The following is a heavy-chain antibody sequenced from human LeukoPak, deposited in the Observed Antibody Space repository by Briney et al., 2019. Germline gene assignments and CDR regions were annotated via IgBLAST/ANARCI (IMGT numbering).Heavy chain of an antibody. D-gene: IGHD4-17*01. CDR3: AKDIEVDGLRGYFDY. Sequence: GGSLRLSCAASGFTFSSYALSWVRQGPGKGLEWVSTFSGSAGSTYYADSVKGRFIISRDTSNNTLYLQMNSLRAEDTALYYCAKDIEVDGLRGYFDYWGQGTLVTVSS. CDR2: FSGSAGST. V-gene: IGHV3-23*01. CDR1: GFTFSSYA. J-gene: IGHJ4*02.